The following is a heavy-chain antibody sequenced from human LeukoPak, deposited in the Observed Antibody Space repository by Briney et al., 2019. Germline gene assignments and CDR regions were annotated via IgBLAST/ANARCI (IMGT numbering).Heavy chain of an antibody. D-gene: IGHD3-3*01. J-gene: IGHJ5*02. V-gene: IGHV1-46*02. CDR3: ARGHPPTIFGAVGWFDP. CDR1: GSTFNTYY. CDR2: INPSNNST. Sequence: ASVKVSCKASGSTFNTYYIYWVRQAPGQGLECMGVINPSNNSTNYAEKFQGRVTMTRDTSTSTAYMELSSLRSEDTAVYYCARGHPPTIFGAVGWFDPWGQGTLVTVSS.